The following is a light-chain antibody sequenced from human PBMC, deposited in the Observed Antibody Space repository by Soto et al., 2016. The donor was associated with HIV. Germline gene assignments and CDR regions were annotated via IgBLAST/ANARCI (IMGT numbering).Light chain of an antibody. V-gene: IGKV1-5*03. CDR2: KAS. Sequence: DIQMTQSPSTLSASVGDRVTITCRASQSISNWLAWYQQKPGKAPKLLIYKASNLESGVPSRFSGSGSGTEFTLTISSLQPDDFATYYCQQYNSYPFTFGPGTKVDIK. CDR3: QQYNSYPFT. J-gene: IGKJ3*01. CDR1: QSISNW.